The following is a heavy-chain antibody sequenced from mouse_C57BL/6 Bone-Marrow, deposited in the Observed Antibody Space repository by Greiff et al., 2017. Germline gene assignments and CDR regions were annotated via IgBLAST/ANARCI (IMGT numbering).Heavy chain of an antibody. CDR1: GYTFTGYW. CDR3: ALYGSCYCWYFDV. D-gene: IGHD1-1*01. Sequence: QVQLQQSGAELMKPGASVKLSCKATGYTFTGYWIEWVKQRPGHGLEWIGEILPGSGSTNYNAKFKGKATFTADTSSNTAYMQLSSLATEDSAIXYGALYGSCYCWYFDVGGTGTTVTVSS. J-gene: IGHJ1*03. CDR2: ILPGSGST. V-gene: IGHV1-9*01.